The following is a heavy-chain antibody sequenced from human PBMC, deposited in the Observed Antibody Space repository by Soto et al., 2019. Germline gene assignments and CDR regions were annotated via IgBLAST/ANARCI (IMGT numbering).Heavy chain of an antibody. D-gene: IGHD5-18*01. J-gene: IGHJ4*02. V-gene: IGHV4-59*01. Sequence: SETLSLTCTVSGGPIRSYYWTWIRQPPGKGLEWLGYIFYSGSTFYNPSLKSRVTISIHTSKSQFSLQLTSVTAADTAVYYCARGAADTAMVDSWGQGTLVTVSS. CDR1: GGPIRSYY. CDR2: IFYSGST. CDR3: ARGAADTAMVDS.